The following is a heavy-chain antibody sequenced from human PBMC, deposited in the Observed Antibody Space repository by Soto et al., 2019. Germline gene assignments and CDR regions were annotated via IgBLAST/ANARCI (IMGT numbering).Heavy chain of an antibody. CDR3: AKVVVAATRHTDFDS. D-gene: IGHD2-15*01. Sequence: ASETLSLTSTVFGGSITSNNYYWAWIRQPPGKGLAWIASIYFDGSTYYNTSLKSRVTISRDTSKNQFSLRLTSMAAADTAVYYCAKVVVAATRHTDFDSWGQGTLVTVSS. V-gene: IGHV4-39*02. J-gene: IGHJ4*02. CDR1: GGSITSNNYY. CDR2: IYFDGST.